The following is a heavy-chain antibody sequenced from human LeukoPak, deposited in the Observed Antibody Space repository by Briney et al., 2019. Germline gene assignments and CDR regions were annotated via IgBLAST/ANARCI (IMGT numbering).Heavy chain of an antibody. V-gene: IGHV1-2*02. CDR2: TNPNSGGT. CDR1: GYTFTGYY. D-gene: IGHD3-16*02. CDR3: ARNLGLRLGELSEIDY. Sequence: VASVKVSCKASGYTFTGYYMHWVRQAPGQGLEWMGWTNPNSGGTNYAQKFQGRVTMTRDTSISTAYMELSRLRSDDTAVYYCARNLGLRLGELSEIDYWGQGTLVNVSS. J-gene: IGHJ4*02.